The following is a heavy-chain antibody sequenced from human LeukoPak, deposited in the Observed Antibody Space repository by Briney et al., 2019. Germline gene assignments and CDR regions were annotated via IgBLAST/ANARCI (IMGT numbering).Heavy chain of an antibody. CDR2: IKPDGSEK. D-gene: IGHD3-16*01. CDR1: GFTFSSYW. V-gene: IGHV3-7*01. Sequence: GGSLRFSCAASGFTFSSYWMNWVRLAPGKGLEWVANIKPDGSEKSYVDSVRGRFTTSRDNTKNSLYLQMNSLRAEDTAVYYCARGTTYYPGVDYWGQGTLVIVST. CDR3: ARGTTYYPGVDY. J-gene: IGHJ4*02.